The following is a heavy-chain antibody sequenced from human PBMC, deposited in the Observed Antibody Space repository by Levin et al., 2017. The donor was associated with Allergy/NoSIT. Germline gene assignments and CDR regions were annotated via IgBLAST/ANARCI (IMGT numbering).Heavy chain of an antibody. J-gene: IGHJ4*02. CDR1: GLRGRRDG. D-gene: IGHD5-12*01. CDR3: VRDWGGYTFDS. CDR2: LPFAWRRP. V-gene: IGHV3-74*01. Sequence: LSFAAYGLRGRRDGMKWGRKEKGPFLFFFSLLPFAWRRPRSADSVKGRFTISRDNAKNTMYVQMSSLRAEDTALYYCVRDWGGYTFDSWGQGILVTVSS.